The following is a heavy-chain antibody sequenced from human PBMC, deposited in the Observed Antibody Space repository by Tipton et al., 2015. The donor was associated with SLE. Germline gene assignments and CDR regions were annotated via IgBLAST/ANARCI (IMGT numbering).Heavy chain of an antibody. Sequence: TLSLTCTVSGGSMSSYYWSWIRQPAGKGLEWIGHIYTRGSTIYNPSLKSRVTLSVDTSKKQFSLKLSSVSAADTAVYYCARRFCVTGICYDAFDIWGQGTVVTVSS. CDR2: IYTRGST. V-gene: IGHV4-4*07. J-gene: IGHJ3*02. D-gene: IGHD2-21*02. CDR1: GGSMSSYY. CDR3: ARRFCVTGICYDAFDI.